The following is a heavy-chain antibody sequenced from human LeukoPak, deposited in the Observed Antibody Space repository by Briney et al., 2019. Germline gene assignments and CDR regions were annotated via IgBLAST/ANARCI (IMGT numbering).Heavy chain of an antibody. CDR1: GFTFNSYA. Sequence: GRSLRLSCAASGFTFNSYAMHWVRQAPGKGLEWVAFISYDGTNKYYADSVKGRFTFSRDNAKNSLYLQMNSLRAEDMALYYCAKDHLAYYYDSSGYIDYWGQGTLVTVSS. V-gene: IGHV3-30-3*01. J-gene: IGHJ4*02. CDR2: ISYDGTNK. D-gene: IGHD3-22*01. CDR3: AKDHLAYYYDSSGYIDY.